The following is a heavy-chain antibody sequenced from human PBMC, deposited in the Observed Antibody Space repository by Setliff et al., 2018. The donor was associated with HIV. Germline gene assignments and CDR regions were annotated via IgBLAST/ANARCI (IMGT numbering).Heavy chain of an antibody. CDR2: INHSGST. CDR1: GGSFSGYY. CDR3: ARQSVRGGYYYGSGSYYREYFQQ. Sequence: KTSETLSLTCAVYGGSFSGYYWSWIRQPPGKGLEWIGEINHSGSTYYNPPLKSRVTISVDTSKKQFSLKLSSVTAADTAVYYCARQSVRGGYYYGSGSYYREYFQQWGQGTLVTVSS. J-gene: IGHJ1*01. V-gene: IGHV4-34*01. D-gene: IGHD3-10*01.